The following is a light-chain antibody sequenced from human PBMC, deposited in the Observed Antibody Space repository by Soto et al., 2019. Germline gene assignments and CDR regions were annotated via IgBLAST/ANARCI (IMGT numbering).Light chain of an antibody. CDR3: QQHYDTPIT. CDR2: AAS. V-gene: IGKV1-9*01. J-gene: IGKJ5*01. CDR1: QVIGTS. Sequence: DIQLTQSPAFLSSSLGESVTLTCRASQVIGTSLAWYQEKPGKAPKLLIYAASTRETAVPSRFSGSVSGTEFSLTITSLQPEDFAAYYCQQHYDTPITFGQGTRLEIK.